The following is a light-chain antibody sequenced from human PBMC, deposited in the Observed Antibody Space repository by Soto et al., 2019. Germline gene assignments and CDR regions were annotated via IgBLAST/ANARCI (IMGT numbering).Light chain of an antibody. Sequence: DIQMTQSPSSLSTSVGDRXXXXXXASQSISSYLNWYQQKPGKAPKLLIYAASSLQSGVPSRFSGSGSGTDFTLTISSLQPEDFATYYCQQSYSTSWTFGQGAKVDIK. CDR1: QSISSY. CDR3: QQSYSTSWT. CDR2: AAS. V-gene: IGKV1-39*01. J-gene: IGKJ1*01.